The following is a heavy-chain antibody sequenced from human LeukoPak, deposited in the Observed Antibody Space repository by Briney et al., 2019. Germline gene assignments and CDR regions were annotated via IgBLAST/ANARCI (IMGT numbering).Heavy chain of an antibody. CDR3: AREIMGVVYWDY. CDR2: ISGSGGST. CDR1: GFTFSSYA. J-gene: IGHJ4*02. D-gene: IGHD2-15*01. Sequence: GGSLRLSCAASGFTFSSYAMTWVRQAPGKGLEWVSTISGSGGSTYYADSVKGRFTISRDNAKNSLYLQMNSLRAEDTAVYYCAREIMGVVYWDYWGQGTLVTVSS. V-gene: IGHV3-23*01.